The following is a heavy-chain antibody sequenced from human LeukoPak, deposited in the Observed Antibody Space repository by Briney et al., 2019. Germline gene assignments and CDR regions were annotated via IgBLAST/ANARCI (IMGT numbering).Heavy chain of an antibody. V-gene: IGHV3-64D*06. J-gene: IGHJ5*02. CDR1: GXTFSSYA. Sequence: PGGSLRLSCSASGXTFSSYAVHWVRQAPGKGLEYVSAISSNGGSTYYADSVKGRFTISRDNSKNTLYLQVSSLRAEDTAVYYCVKDYDIVGWNWFDPWGQGTLVTVSS. CDR2: ISSNGGST. CDR3: VKDYDIVGWNWFDP. D-gene: IGHD2-21*01.